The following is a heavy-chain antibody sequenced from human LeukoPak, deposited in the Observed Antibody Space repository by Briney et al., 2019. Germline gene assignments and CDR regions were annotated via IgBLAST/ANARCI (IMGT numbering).Heavy chain of an antibody. CDR3: ARDRTMVRGVIDPACDAFDI. J-gene: IGHJ3*02. CDR2: ISAYNGNT. D-gene: IGHD3-10*01. CDR1: GYTFTSYG. V-gene: IGHV1-18*04. Sequence: GESLKISCKASGYTFTSYGISWVRQAPGQGLEWMGWISAYNGNTNYAQKLQGRVTMTTDTSTSTAYMELRSLRSDDTAVYYCARDRTMVRGVIDPACDAFDIWGQGTMVTVSS.